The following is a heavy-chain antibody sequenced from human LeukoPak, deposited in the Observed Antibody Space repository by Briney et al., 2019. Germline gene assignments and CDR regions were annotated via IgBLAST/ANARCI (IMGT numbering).Heavy chain of an antibody. Sequence: GASVKVSCKASGGTFSSYAISWVRQAPGQGLEWMGGIIPIFGTANYAQKFQGRVTITTDKSTSTAYMELSSLRSEDTAVYYCARETPHRVTPWKGPYYYYMDVWGKGTTVTVSS. CDR3: ARETPHRVTPWKGPYYYYMDV. CDR1: GGTFSSYA. V-gene: IGHV1-69*05. D-gene: IGHD5-18*01. CDR2: IIPIFGTA. J-gene: IGHJ6*03.